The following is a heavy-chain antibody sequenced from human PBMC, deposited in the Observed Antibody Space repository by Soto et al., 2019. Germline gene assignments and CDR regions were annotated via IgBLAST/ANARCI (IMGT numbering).Heavy chain of an antibody. V-gene: IGHV1-69*13. J-gene: IGHJ4*02. D-gene: IGHD3-22*01. CDR1: GGTFSSYA. CDR2: IIPIFGTA. CDR3: ARDLSAYYYDSSGYFQGGRFDY. Sequence: SVKVSCKASGGTFSSYAISWVRQAPGQGLEWMGGIIPIFGTANYAQKFQGRVTITADESTSTAYMELSSLRSEDTAVYYCARDLSAYYYDSSGYFQGGRFDYWGQGTLVTVSS.